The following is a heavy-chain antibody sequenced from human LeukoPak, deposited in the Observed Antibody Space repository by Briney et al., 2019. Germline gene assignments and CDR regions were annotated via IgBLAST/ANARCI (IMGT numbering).Heavy chain of an antibody. D-gene: IGHD3-22*01. Sequence: GASVKDSCEASGYTFTGYYMHWVRQAPGQGLEWMGWINPNSGGTNYAQKFQGRVTMTRDTSISTAYMELSRLRSDDTAVYYCARASKTHSSGYYYLHYWGQGTLVTVSS. CDR1: GYTFTGYY. CDR3: ARASKTHSSGYYYLHY. J-gene: IGHJ4*02. V-gene: IGHV1-2*02. CDR2: INPNSGGT.